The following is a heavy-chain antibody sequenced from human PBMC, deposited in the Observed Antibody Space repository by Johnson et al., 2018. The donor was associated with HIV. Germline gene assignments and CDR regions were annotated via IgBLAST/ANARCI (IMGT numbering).Heavy chain of an antibody. Sequence: QVQLVESGGGVVQPGRSLRLSCAASGFTFSSYAIHWVRQAPGTGLEWGAVISYDGSNKYYADSVKGRFTISRDNSKNTLYLQMNSLRAEDTAVSYCARVALVVYAFDIWGQGTMVTVAA. V-gene: IGHV3-30*14. CDR1: GFTFSSYA. D-gene: IGHD2-15*01. J-gene: IGHJ3*02. CDR2: ISYDGSNK. CDR3: ARVALVVYAFDI.